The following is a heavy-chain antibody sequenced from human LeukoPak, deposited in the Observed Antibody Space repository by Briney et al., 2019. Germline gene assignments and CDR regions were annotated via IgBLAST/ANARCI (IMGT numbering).Heavy chain of an antibody. Sequence: GGSQRLPCIASGFSFSGHWMHWARQLPGKGLVWVSRISPTGSTTSYADSVKGRFTVSRDNAKNTLYLQVNNLRAEDTAVYYCARGPNSNWSGLDFWGQGTLLTVSP. D-gene: IGHD6-6*01. CDR2: ISPTGSTT. CDR1: GFSFSGHW. V-gene: IGHV3-74*01. CDR3: ARGPNSNWSGLDF. J-gene: IGHJ4*02.